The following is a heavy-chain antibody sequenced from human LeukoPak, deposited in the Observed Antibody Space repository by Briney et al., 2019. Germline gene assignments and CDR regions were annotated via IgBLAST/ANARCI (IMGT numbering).Heavy chain of an antibody. D-gene: IGHD1-26*01. CDR1: GGSISSYY. Sequence: SETLSLTCTVSGGSISSYYWSWIRQPAGKGLEWIGRIYTSGSTNYNPSLKSRVTMSVDTSKNQFSLKLSSMTAADTAVYYCARELVGATTLNWFDPWGQGTLVTVSS. J-gene: IGHJ5*02. CDR2: IYTSGST. CDR3: ARELVGATTLNWFDP. V-gene: IGHV4-4*07.